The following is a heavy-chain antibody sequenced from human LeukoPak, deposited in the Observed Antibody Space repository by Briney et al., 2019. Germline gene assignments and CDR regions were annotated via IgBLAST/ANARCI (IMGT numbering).Heavy chain of an antibody. V-gene: IGHV3-7*01. CDR3: ASPAGGYYDSSGTFDY. CDR1: GFTFSSYW. D-gene: IGHD3-22*01. J-gene: IGHJ4*02. Sequence: GGSLRLSCAASGFTFSSYWMSWVRQAPGKGLEWVANIKKDGSEKYYVDSVKGRFTISRDNAKTSLYLQMNSLRAEDTAVYYCASPAGGYYDSSGTFDYWGQGTLVTVSS. CDR2: IKKDGSEK.